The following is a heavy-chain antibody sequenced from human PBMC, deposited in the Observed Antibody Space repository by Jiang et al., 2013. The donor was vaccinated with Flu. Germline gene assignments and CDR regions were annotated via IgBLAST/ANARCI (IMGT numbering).Heavy chain of an antibody. CDR2: INAGNGNT. D-gene: IGHD6-19*01. Sequence: GAEVKKPGASVKVSCKASGYTFTSYAMHWVRQAPGQRLEWMGWINAGNGNTKYSQKFQGRVTITRDTSASTAYMELSSLRSEDTAVYYCAGSSGWYGYYGMDVWGQGTTVTVSS. J-gene: IGHJ6*02. CDR1: GYTFTSYA. V-gene: IGHV1-3*01. CDR3: AGSSGWYGYYGMDV.